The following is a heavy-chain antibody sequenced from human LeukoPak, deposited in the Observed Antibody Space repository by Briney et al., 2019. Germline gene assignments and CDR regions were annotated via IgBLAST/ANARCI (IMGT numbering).Heavy chain of an antibody. V-gene: IGHV4-59*01. CDR2: IYYSGST. D-gene: IGHD3-9*01. J-gene: IGHJ2*01. CDR1: GGSISSYY. CDR3: ARDGPGPGCFDL. Sequence: SETLSLTCTVSGGSISSYYWSWIRQPPGKGLEWIGYIYYSGSTNYNPSLKSRVTISVDTSKNQFSLKLCSVTAADTAVYYCARDGPGPGCFDLWGRGTLVTVSS.